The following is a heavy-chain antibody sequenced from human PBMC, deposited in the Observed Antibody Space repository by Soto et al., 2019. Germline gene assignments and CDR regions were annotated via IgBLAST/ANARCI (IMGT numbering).Heavy chain of an antibody. D-gene: IGHD6-13*01. J-gene: IGHJ6*02. CDR3: ASLPHSSSWYSYYYGMDV. Sequence: GESLKISCKGSGYSFTTYWISWVRQMPGKGLEWMGRIDPSDSYTNYSPSFQGHVTISADKSISTAYLQWSSLKASDTAMYYCASLPHSSSWYSYYYGMDVWGQGTTVTVSS. CDR1: GYSFTTYW. CDR2: IDPSDSYT. V-gene: IGHV5-10-1*01.